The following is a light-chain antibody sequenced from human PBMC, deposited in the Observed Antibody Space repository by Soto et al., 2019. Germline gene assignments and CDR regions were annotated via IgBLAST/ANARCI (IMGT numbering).Light chain of an antibody. J-gene: IGKJ1*01. Sequence: DIQMTQSPSTLSASVGDRVTITCRASRSISGWLAWYQQKPGKAPKLLIYDASSLESGVPSRFSGSGSGTEFTLTISSLQPDDFAIYYCQQYNRYSWTFGQGTKVDIK. CDR1: RSISGW. CDR3: QQYNRYSWT. CDR2: DAS. V-gene: IGKV1-5*01.